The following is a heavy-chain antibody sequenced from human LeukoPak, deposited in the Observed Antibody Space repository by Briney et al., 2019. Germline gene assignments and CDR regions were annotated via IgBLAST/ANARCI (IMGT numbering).Heavy chain of an antibody. J-gene: IGHJ4*02. CDR1: GHTFTSYG. CDR3: AISSGYLFDY. V-gene: IGHV1-18*01. D-gene: IGHD3-22*01. CDR2: ISAYNGNT. Sequence: ASVKVSCKASGHTFTSYGISWVRQAPGQGLEWMGWISAYNGNTNYAQKPQGRVTMTTDTSTSTAYMELRSLRSDDTAVYYCAISSGYLFDYWGQGTLVTVSS.